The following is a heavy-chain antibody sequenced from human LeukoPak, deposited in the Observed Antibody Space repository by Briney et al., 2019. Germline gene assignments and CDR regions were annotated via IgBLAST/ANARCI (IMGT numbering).Heavy chain of an antibody. V-gene: IGHV3-49*03. CDR3: SRDSSGYSYYFDY. D-gene: IGHD3-22*01. CDR1: GFIFGDYG. CDR2: IRGKGYGWTT. Sequence: GSLRLSCTASGFIFGDYGMSWFRQPPGKVLGLVGFIRGKGYGWTTEYAASVKGRFTISRDDSKSIAYLQMNSLKTEDTAVYYCSRDSSGYSYYFDYWGQGTLVTVSS. J-gene: IGHJ4*02.